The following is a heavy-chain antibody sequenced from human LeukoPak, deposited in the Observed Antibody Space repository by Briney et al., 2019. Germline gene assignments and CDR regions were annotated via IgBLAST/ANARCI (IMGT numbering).Heavy chain of an antibody. Sequence: GASVKVSCKASGGTFSIYAISWVRQAPGQGLELMGRIIPILGIANYEQKFQRSVTITADKSTSQAYMELSSLRSQDTAVYHCARIPVTPDSLYYGMDVWGQGTTVTVSS. CDR2: IIPILGIA. V-gene: IGHV1-69*04. D-gene: IGHD4-17*01. CDR1: GGTFSIYA. CDR3: ARIPVTPDSLYYGMDV. J-gene: IGHJ6*02.